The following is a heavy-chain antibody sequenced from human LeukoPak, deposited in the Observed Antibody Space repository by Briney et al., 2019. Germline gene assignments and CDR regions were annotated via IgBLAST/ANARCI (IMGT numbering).Heavy chain of an antibody. J-gene: IGHJ3*02. D-gene: IGHD1-20*01. Sequence: GGSLRLSRAASGFTFSSYAMSWVRQAPGKGLEWVSAISGSGGSTYYADSVKGRFTISRDNAKNSLYLQMNSLRAEDTAVYYCARDLSVTGRPMAFDIWGQGTMVTVSS. CDR3: ARDLSVTGRPMAFDI. V-gene: IGHV3-23*01. CDR1: GFTFSSYA. CDR2: ISGSGGST.